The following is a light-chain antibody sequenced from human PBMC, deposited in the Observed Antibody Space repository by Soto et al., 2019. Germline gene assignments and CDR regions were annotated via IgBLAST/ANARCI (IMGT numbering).Light chain of an antibody. CDR1: QTVRNNY. CDR2: DAS. CDR3: QQFNSYPLT. Sequence: EFVLTQSPGTLSLSPGERATLSCRASQTVRNNYLAWYQQKPGQAPKLLIYDASSRATGIPDRFSGGGSGTDFILTISRLEPEDFAVYYCQQFNSYPLTFGGGTKVDIK. J-gene: IGKJ4*01. V-gene: IGKV3-20*01.